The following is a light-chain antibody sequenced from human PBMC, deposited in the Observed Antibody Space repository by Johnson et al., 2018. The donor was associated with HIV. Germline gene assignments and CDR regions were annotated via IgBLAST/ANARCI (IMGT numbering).Light chain of an antibody. CDR2: END. CDR3: GTWHSSLSAGGV. CDR1: SSNIGNAY. J-gene: IGLJ1*01. V-gene: IGLV1-51*02. Sequence: QSVLTQSPSVSAAPGQKVTISCSGRSSNIGNAYVSWYQQLPGTAPKLLIYENDKRPSGIPDRFSGSKSGTSATMAITGLQTGDEAEYYCGTWHSSLSAGGVFGTGTKVTVL.